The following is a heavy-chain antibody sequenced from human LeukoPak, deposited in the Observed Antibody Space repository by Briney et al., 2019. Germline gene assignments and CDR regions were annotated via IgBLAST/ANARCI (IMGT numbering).Heavy chain of an antibody. CDR2: MSASGGST. Sequence: GGSLRLSCAASGFTFSSYAMTWVRQAPGKGLEWVSTMSASGGSTYYADSVKGRFTISRDNSKNTLYLQMNSLRAEDTAVYYCAKDLRGRYDYWGQGTLVTVSS. CDR1: GFTFSSYA. CDR3: AKDLRGRYDY. J-gene: IGHJ4*02. D-gene: IGHD1-26*01. V-gene: IGHV3-23*01.